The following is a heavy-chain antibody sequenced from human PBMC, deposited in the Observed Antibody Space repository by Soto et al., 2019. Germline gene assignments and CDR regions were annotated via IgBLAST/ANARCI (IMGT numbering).Heavy chain of an antibody. D-gene: IGHD3-16*01. V-gene: IGHV3-23*01. J-gene: IGHJ2*01. Sequence: EVQVLESGGGLVQPGGSLRLSCAASGFTIANSAMAWVRQAPGQGLEWVSAMDGGSTNTHYADSAQGRFTISRDTFKNSLFLQMDSLRADDTALYYCAKDIWGYSFDLWGRGTLVTVSS. CDR3: AKDIWGYSFDL. CDR1: GFTIANSA. CDR2: MDGGSTNT.